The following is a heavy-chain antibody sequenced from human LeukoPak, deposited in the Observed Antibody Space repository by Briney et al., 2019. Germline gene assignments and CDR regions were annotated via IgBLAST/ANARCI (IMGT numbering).Heavy chain of an antibody. CDR3: ARVAVITAAGTYDY. V-gene: IGHV3-11*05. CDR2: ISSGADST. J-gene: IGHJ4*02. CDR1: GFTFSDYY. Sequence: PGGSLRLSCAASGFTFSDYYMTWIRQAPGKGLEWVSYISSGADSTPYADSVKGRFIISRDNAKNSLYLQMSSLRADDTAVYYCARVAVITAAGTYDYWGPGTLVTVSS. D-gene: IGHD6-13*01.